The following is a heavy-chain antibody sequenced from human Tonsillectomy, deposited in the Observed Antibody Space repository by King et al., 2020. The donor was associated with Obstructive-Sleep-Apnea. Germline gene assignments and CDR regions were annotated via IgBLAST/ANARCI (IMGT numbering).Heavy chain of an antibody. J-gene: IGHJ3*01. V-gene: IGHV7-4-1*02. CDR1: GYTFIEYA. D-gene: IGHD4-17*01. CDR3: ARDFTTTYTTGL. Sequence: QLVQSGSELKKPGASVKVSCKASGYTFIEYAMNWVRQAPGQGLQWMGWINTETGDPTYAQGFTGRFVFSLDTSVTTAYLQITSLRTEDTAIYYCARDFTTTYTTGLWGQGTMVTVSS. CDR2: INTETGDP.